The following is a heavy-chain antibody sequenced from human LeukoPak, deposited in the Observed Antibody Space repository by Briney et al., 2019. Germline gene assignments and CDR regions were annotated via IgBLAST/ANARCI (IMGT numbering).Heavy chain of an antibody. Sequence: GGSLRPSCVASGFIFSSSGMHWVRQAAGKGLEWVAFIQSDGNNEYYADSVKGRFTISRDNSKNTLYLQFNSLRTVDTAVYYCAKFSGGYSSYYYYMDVWGKGTTVTVSS. D-gene: IGHD3-22*01. V-gene: IGHV3-30*02. CDR2: IQSDGNNE. CDR1: GFIFSSSG. J-gene: IGHJ6*03. CDR3: AKFSGGYSSYYYYMDV.